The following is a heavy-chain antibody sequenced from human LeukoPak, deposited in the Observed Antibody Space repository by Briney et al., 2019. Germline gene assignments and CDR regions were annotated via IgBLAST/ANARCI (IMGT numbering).Heavy chain of an antibody. CDR2: IYCDGSKT. CDR3: ATRGGGQLV. D-gene: IGHD1-1*01. Sequence: GESLKISCQASGYTFTDYWIGWVRQMPGKGLEWMGIIYCDGSKTTYSPSFQSQGTISVDKSISTAYLQWSSLKASDTAMYYCATRGGGQLVWGQGALVTVSS. J-gene: IGHJ4*02. V-gene: IGHV5-51*01. CDR1: GYTFTDYW.